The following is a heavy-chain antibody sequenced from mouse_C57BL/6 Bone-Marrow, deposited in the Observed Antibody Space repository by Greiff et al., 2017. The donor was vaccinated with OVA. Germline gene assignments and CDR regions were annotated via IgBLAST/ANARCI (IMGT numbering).Heavy chain of an antibody. Sequence: EVQLQQSGPELVKPGASVKISCKASGYTFTDYYMNWVKQSHGKSLERIGDINPNNGGTSYNQKFKGKATLTVDKSSSTAYMELRSLTSEDSAVYYCARDYSYAMDYWGQGTSVTVSS. V-gene: IGHV1-26*01. CDR1: GYTFTDYY. CDR3: ARDYSYAMDY. J-gene: IGHJ4*01. CDR2: INPNNGGT. D-gene: IGHD2-13*01.